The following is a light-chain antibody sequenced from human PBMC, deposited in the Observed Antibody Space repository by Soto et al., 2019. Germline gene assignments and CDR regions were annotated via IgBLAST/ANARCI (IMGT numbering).Light chain of an antibody. CDR3: RHYNKYSDA. CDR2: KAS. V-gene: IGKV1-5*03. CDR1: QTISSW. J-gene: IGKJ1*01. Sequence: DIQMTQSPSTLSGSVGDRVTITCRASQTISSWLAWYQQKPGKAPKLLIYKASTLKSGVPSRFSGSGSGTEFDLAMRSVQPDDFATCHCRHYNKYSDACDQGTKV.